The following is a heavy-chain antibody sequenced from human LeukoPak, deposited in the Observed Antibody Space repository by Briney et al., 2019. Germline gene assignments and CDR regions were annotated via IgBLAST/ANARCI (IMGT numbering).Heavy chain of an antibody. CDR1: GGSFSGYY. J-gene: IGHJ4*02. D-gene: IGHD3-10*01. V-gene: IGHV4-34*01. CDR3: ARGQVHYYGSGSYEGWQRRRYYFDY. Sequence: PSETLSLTCAVYGGSFSGYYWSWIRQPPGKGLEWIGEINHSGSTNYNPSLKSRVTISVDTSKNQFSLKLSSVTAADTAVYYCARGQVHYYGSGSYEGWQRRRYYFDYWGQGTLVTVSS. CDR2: INHSGST.